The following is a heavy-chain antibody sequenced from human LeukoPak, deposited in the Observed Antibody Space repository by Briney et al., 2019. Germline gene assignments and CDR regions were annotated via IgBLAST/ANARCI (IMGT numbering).Heavy chain of an antibody. CDR1: GYTFTCYY. CDR3: ARGGVRGVIVNYFDP. CDR2: INPNSGGT. Sequence: APVKVSCKASGYTFTCYYMHWVRQAPGQGPEWMGWINPNSGGTKYAQKFQGRVTMTRDTSISTAYMELSSLRFDDTAVYYCARGGVRGVIVNYFDPWGQGTLVTVSS. D-gene: IGHD3-10*01. V-gene: IGHV1-2*02. J-gene: IGHJ5*02.